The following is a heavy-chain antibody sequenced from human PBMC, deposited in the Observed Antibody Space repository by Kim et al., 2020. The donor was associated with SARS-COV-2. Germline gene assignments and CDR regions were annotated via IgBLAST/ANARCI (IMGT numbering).Heavy chain of an antibody. D-gene: IGHD2-15*01. CDR2: ISYDGSNK. CDR3: AREGVVVAATLVDYAFDI. V-gene: IGHV3-30*04. J-gene: IGHJ3*02. CDR1: GFTFSSYA. Sequence: GGSLRLSCAASGFTFSSYAMHWVRQAPGKGLEWVAVISYDGSNKYYADSVKGRFTISRDNSKNTLYLQMNSLRAEDTAVYYCAREGVVVAATLVDYAFDIWGQGTMVTVSS.